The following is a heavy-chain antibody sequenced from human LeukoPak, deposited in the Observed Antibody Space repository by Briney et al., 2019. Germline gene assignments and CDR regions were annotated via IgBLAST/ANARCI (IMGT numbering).Heavy chain of an antibody. CDR2: IWYDGSNK. CDR1: GFTFSSYG. D-gene: IGHD2-2*01. J-gene: IGHJ4*02. V-gene: IGHV3-33*01. Sequence: PGGSLRLSCAASGFTFSSYGMHWVRQAPGKGLKWVAVIWYDGSNKYYADSVKGRFTTSRDNSKNTLYLQMNSLRAEDTAVYYCAGGDCSSTSCSSFDYWGQGTLDTVSS. CDR3: AGGDCSSTSCSSFDY.